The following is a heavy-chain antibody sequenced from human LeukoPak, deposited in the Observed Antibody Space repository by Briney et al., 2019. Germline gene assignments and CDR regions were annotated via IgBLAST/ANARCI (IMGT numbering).Heavy chain of an antibody. CDR3: ARLFDYGGHRAEPY. D-gene: IGHD4/OR15-4a*01. Sequence: GRSLRLSCAASGFTFKSYTMNWVRQAPGKGREWVSSISTSSNYIYYADSVKGRFTISRDNAKNALYLQMSSLRAEDTAVYYCARLFDYGGHRAEPYWGQGTLVTVSS. J-gene: IGHJ4*02. CDR1: GFTFKSYT. CDR2: ISTSSNYI. V-gene: IGHV3-21*01.